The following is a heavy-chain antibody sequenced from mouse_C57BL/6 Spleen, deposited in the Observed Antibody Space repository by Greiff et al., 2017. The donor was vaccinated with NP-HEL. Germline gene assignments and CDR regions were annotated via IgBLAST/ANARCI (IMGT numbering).Heavy chain of an antibody. J-gene: IGHJ1*03. CDR3: ARNDGYEV. V-gene: IGHV1-4*01. CDR1: GYTFTSYT. Sequence: VQLQQSGAELARPGASVKMSCKASGYTFTSYTMHWVKQRPGQGLEWIGYINPSSGYTKYNQKFKDKATLTADKSSRTAYMQLSSLTSEDSAVYYCARNDGYEVWGTGTTVTVSS. CDR2: INPSSGYT. D-gene: IGHD2-3*01.